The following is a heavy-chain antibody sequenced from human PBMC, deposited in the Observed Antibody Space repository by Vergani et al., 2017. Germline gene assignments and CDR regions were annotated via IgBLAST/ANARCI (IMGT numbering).Heavy chain of an antibody. V-gene: IGHV3-33*01. D-gene: IGHD3-10*01. CDR2: IWYDGSNK. Sequence: QVQLVESGGGVVQPGRSLRLSCAASGFTFSSYGMHWVRQAPGKGLEGVAVIWYDGSNKYYADSVKGRFTISRDNSKNTLYLQMNSLRAEDTAVYYCARDGISDYYGSGSSPFDYWGQGTLVTVSS. CDR1: GFTFSSYG. CDR3: ARDGISDYYGSGSSPFDY. J-gene: IGHJ4*02.